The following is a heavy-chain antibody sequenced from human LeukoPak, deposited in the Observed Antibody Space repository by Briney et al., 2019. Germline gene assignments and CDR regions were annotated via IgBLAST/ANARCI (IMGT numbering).Heavy chain of an antibody. D-gene: IGHD6-25*01. V-gene: IGHV4-59*03. CDR3: AILGSGGFAP. CDR1: SDSFKYDY. J-gene: IGHJ5*02. CDR2: VYYSGST. Sequence: SETLSLTCTVSSDSFKYDYWSWIRQPQGKGLEWIGYVYYSGSTNYNPSLKSRVSISLGTSSSQFSLTLRSVTAADTAVYYCAILGSGGFAPWGPGALVTVSS.